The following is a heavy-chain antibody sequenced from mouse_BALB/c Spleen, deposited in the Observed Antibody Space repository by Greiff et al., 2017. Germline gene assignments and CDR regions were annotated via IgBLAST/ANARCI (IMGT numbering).Heavy chain of an antibody. CDR2: IYPSDSYT. J-gene: IGHJ3*01. CDR1: GYTFTSYW. CDR3: TRGGGNYSWFAY. V-gene: IGHV1-69*02. D-gene: IGHD2-1*01. Sequence: QVQLQQPGAELVRPGASVKLSCKASGYTFTSYWINWVKQRPGQGLEWIGNIYPSDSYTNYNQKFKDKATLTVDKSSSTAYMQLSSPTSEDSAVYYCTRGGGNYSWFAYWGQGTLVTVSA.